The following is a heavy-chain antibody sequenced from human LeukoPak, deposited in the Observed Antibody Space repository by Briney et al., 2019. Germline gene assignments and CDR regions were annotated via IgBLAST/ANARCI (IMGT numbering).Heavy chain of an antibody. J-gene: IGHJ4*02. CDR3: ANRSGSPQNFDY. Sequence: GGSLRLSCAASGFIFDEHDMHWVRQVPGKVLVWVCLISKDGGNKHYADSVKGRFSISRDNNRNSLSLQMNSLRSEDTALYFCANRSGSPQNFDYWGQGALVTVSS. CDR2: ISKDGGNK. D-gene: IGHD1-1*01. V-gene: IGHV3-43*02. CDR1: GFIFDEHD.